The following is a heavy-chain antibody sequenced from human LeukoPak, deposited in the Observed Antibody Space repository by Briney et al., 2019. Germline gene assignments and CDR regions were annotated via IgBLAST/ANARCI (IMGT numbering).Heavy chain of an antibody. D-gene: IGHD3-10*01. CDR1: GGTSSSYA. Sequence: SVKVSCKASGGTSSSYAISWVRQAPGQGLEWMGRIIPIFGTANYAQKFRGRVTITTDESTSTAYMELSSLRSEDTAVYYCARLGAYGSGSYYNLDYWGQGTLVTVSS. J-gene: IGHJ4*02. CDR3: ARLGAYGSGSYYNLDY. V-gene: IGHV1-69*05. CDR2: IIPIFGTA.